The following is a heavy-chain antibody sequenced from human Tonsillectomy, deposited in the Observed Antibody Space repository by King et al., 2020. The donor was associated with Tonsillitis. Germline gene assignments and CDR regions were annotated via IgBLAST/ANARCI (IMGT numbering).Heavy chain of an antibody. J-gene: IGHJ4*02. CDR2: ISYDGSNK. Sequence: VQLVESGGGVVQPGRSLRLSCAASGFTFSTYGIHWVRQAPGKGLEWVALISYDGSNKYYADPVRGRFTISRDTSKNTVYLQMNSLRAEDTAGYYCARAYYYDTSRTPDYWGQGTLITVSS. V-gene: IGHV3-33*05. CDR3: ARAYYYDTSRTPDY. CDR1: GFTFSTYG. D-gene: IGHD3-22*01.